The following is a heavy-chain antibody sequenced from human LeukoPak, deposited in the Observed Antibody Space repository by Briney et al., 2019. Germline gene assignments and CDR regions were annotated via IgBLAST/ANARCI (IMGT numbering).Heavy chain of an antibody. CDR2: FDPEDGET. CDR3: ATEKIVGATRGGDYYYGMDV. J-gene: IGHJ6*02. D-gene: IGHD1-26*01. V-gene: IGHV1-24*01. CDR1: GGTFSSYA. Sequence: ASVKFSCKASGGTFSSYAISWVRQAPGQGLEWMGGFDPEDGETIYAQKFQGRVTMTEDTSTDTAYMELSSLRSEDTAVYYCATEKIVGATRGGDYYYGMDVWGQGTTVTVSS.